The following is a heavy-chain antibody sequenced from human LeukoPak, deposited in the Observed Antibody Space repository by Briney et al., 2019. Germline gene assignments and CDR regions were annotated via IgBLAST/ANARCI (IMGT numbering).Heavy chain of an antibody. Sequence: PGRSLRLPCAASGFTFSSYGMHWVRQAPGKGLEWVAVISYDGSNKYYADSVKGRFTISRDNSKNTLYLQMNSLRAEDTAVYYCANARGVAPFDPWGQGTLVTVSS. CDR1: GFTFSSYG. J-gene: IGHJ5*02. V-gene: IGHV3-30*18. D-gene: IGHD2-21*01. CDR3: ANARGVAPFDP. CDR2: ISYDGSNK.